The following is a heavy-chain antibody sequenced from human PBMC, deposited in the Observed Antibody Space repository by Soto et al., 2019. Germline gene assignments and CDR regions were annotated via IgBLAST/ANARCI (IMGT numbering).Heavy chain of an antibody. CDR3: AKRRVLYSSSWYYYYGMDV. D-gene: IGHD6-13*01. V-gene: IGHV3-23*01. CDR2: ISGSGGST. J-gene: IGHJ6*02. Sequence: GGSLRLSCAASGFTFSSDSMSWVRQAPGKGLEWVSAISGSGGSTYYADSVKGRFTISRDNSKNTLYLQMNSLRAEDTAVYYCAKRRVLYSSSWYYYYGMDVWGQGTTVTVSS. CDR1: GFTFSSDS.